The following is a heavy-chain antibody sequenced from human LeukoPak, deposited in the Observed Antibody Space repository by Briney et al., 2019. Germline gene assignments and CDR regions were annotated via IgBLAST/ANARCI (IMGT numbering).Heavy chain of an antibody. CDR3: AKPRYYYDSSGYYFFDY. D-gene: IGHD3-22*01. CDR1: GFTFTTYR. Sequence: GGSLRLSCAASGFTFTTYRMEWVRQAPGKGLEWVSAISGSGGSTYYADSVKGRFTISRDNSKNTLYLRMNSLRAEDTAVYYCAKPRYYYDSSGYYFFDYWGQGTLVTVSS. CDR2: ISGSGGST. J-gene: IGHJ4*02. V-gene: IGHV3-23*01.